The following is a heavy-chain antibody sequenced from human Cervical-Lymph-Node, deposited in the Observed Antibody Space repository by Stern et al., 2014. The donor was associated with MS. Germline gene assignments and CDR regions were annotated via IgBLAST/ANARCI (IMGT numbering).Heavy chain of an antibody. CDR3: ASAYSSSHYYFDY. D-gene: IGHD6-13*01. Sequence: VQLVESGGGVVQPGRSLRLSCAASGFSFSRYAMHWVRQAPGKGLEWVALIWYDGSNPYYADSVTVRFTISRDNFKNTLYLQMNSLRADDTAVYYCASAYSSSHYYFDYWGQGTLVTVSS. V-gene: IGHV3-33*01. CDR2: IWYDGSNP. J-gene: IGHJ4*02. CDR1: GFSFSRYA.